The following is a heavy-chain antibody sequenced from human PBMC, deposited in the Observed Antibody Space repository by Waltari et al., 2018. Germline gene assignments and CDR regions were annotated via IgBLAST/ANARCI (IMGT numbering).Heavy chain of an antibody. CDR3: AKQAGMTTARYYFDY. Sequence: EVQLLESGGGLVQPGGSLRLSCAASGFTFSRFAMAWVRPAPGRGLEWVSTIHDDGVGKFHADSVRGRFTISRDYSQNTLYLQMNSLRAEDTAVYYCAKQAGMTTARYYFDYWGQGTLVTVSS. CDR2: IHDDGVGK. CDR1: GFTFSRFA. V-gene: IGHV3-23*01. J-gene: IGHJ4*02. D-gene: IGHD4-17*01.